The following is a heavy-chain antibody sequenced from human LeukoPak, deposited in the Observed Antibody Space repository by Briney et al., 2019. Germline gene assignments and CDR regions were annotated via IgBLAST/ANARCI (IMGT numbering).Heavy chain of an antibody. CDR2: IWFDGSSQ. V-gene: IGHV3-33*08. Sequence: PGRSLRLSCAASGFTFSSHGMHWVCQAPGKGLEWVALIWFDGSSQYYSDSVKGRFTFSRDNSKNTLYLQMNSLRAEDTAVYYCARENGAEGALDYWGQGTLVTVSS. CDR3: ARENGAEGALDY. D-gene: IGHD1-26*01. CDR1: GFTFSSHG. J-gene: IGHJ4*02.